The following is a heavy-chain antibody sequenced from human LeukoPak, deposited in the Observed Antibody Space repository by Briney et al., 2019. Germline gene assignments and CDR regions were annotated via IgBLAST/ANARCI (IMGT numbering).Heavy chain of an antibody. V-gene: IGHV3-9*01. D-gene: IGHD3-22*01. CDR3: AKDDSSGYYSFQGFDY. CDR1: GFTFDDYA. J-gene: IGHJ4*02. Sequence: PGGSLRLSCAASGFTFDDYAMHWVRHAPGKGLEWVSGISWNSGSIGYADSVKGRFTISRDNAKNSLYLKMNSLRAEDTALYYCAKDDSSGYYSFQGFDYWGEGTLVTVSS. CDR2: ISWNSGSI.